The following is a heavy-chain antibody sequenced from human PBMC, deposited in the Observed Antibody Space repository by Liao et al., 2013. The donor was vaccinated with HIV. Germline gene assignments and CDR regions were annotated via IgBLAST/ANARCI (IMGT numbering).Heavy chain of an antibody. CDR3: AREDKWTADTTDAFDI. V-gene: IGHV4-59*01. Sequence: QVQLQESGPGLVKPSETLSLTCTVSGGSIRYYYWSWIRQPPGKGLEWIGYIYYSGSTNYNPSLKSRVTISVDTSKNQFSLKLSSVTAADTAVYYCAREDKWTADTTDAFDIWGQGTMVTVSS. CDR1: GGSIRYYY. CDR2: IYYSGST. D-gene: IGHD6-13*01. J-gene: IGHJ3*02.